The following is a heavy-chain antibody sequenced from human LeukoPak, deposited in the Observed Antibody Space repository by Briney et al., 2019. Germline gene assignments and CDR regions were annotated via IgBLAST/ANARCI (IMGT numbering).Heavy chain of an antibody. Sequence: ASVKVSCKVSGYTLTELSMHWVRQAPGKGLEWMGGFDPEDGETIYAQKFQGRVTMTKDTSTDTAYMELSSLRSEDTAVYYCATGVIRYYYYYYMDVWGKGTTVTVSS. J-gene: IGHJ6*03. CDR1: GYTLTELS. D-gene: IGHD3-16*02. CDR3: ATGVIRYYYYYYMDV. V-gene: IGHV1-24*01. CDR2: FDPEDGET.